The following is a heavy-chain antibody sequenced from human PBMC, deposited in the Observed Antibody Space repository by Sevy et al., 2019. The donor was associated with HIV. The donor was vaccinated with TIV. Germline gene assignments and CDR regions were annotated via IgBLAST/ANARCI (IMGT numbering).Heavy chain of an antibody. CDR3: ARVESCGGDCYYSDH. CDR2: INPSGGGT. V-gene: IGHV1-46*01. CDR1: GYTFTSYY. J-gene: IGHJ4*02. Sequence: ASVKVSCKASGYTFTSYYIHWVRQAPGQGLECMGIINPSGGGTNYAQKFQGRVTFTRDTSTSTVYMELSSLRAEDTAVYYCARVESCGGDCYYSDHWGQGTQVTVSS. D-gene: IGHD2-21*02.